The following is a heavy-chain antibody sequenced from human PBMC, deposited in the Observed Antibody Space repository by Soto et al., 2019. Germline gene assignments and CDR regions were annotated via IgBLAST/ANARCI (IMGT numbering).Heavy chain of an antibody. J-gene: IGHJ6*02. D-gene: IGHD3-10*01. CDR1: GGTFSSYA. CDR2: IIPIFGTA. V-gene: IGHV1-69*01. Sequence: QVQLVQSGAEVKKPGSSVKVSCKASGGTFSSYAISWVRQAPGQGLEWMGGIIPIFGTANYAQKFQGRVTITADESTGPAYMELSSLRSEDSAVYYCASGPLDYGSGSPDYYYGMDVWGQGTTVTVSS. CDR3: ASGPLDYGSGSPDYYYGMDV.